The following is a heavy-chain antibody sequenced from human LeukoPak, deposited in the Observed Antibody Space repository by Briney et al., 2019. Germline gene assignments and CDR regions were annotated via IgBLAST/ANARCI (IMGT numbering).Heavy chain of an antibody. J-gene: IGHJ3*02. CDR2: IYYSWST. D-gene: IGHD6-13*01. CDR1: GGSINSYY. V-gene: IGHV4-59*01. CDR3: ARDVVYSSSWYQYYAFDI. Sequence: SETLSLTCTVSGGSINSYYWSWIRQPPGKGLEWIRYIYYSWSTNYNPSLKSRVTISVDTSKNQFSLKLSSVTAADTAVYYCARDVVYSSSWYQYYAFDIWGQGTMVTVSS.